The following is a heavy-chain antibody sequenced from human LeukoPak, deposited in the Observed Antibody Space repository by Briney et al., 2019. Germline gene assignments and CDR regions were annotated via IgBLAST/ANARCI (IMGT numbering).Heavy chain of an antibody. V-gene: IGHV3-73*01. D-gene: IGHD2-2*01. CDR3: TRWDCTTTGCYPFDY. CDR1: GFTFSGSA. CDR2: IRDKANSYAT. J-gene: IGHJ4*02. Sequence: QAGRSLRLSCAASGFTFSGSAIHWVRQASGKGLEWVGRIRDKANSYATAYIASVKGRFTVSRDDSKNTAYLQMSSLKTEDTAVYYCTRWDCTTTGCYPFDYWGQGTLVTVSS.